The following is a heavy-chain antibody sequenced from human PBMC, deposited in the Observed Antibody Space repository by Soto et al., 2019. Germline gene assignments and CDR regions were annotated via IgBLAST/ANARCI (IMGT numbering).Heavy chain of an antibody. D-gene: IGHD2-2*02. V-gene: IGHV4-34*01. CDR2: INHSGST. CDR1: GGSFSGYY. Sequence: SETLSLTCAVYGGSFSGYYWSWIRQPPGKGLEWIGEINHSGSTNYNPSLKSRVTISVDTSKNQFSLKLSSVTAADTAVYYCARSLFLAGVPAAISLDYWGQGTLVTVSS. CDR3: ARSLFLAGVPAAISLDY. J-gene: IGHJ4*02.